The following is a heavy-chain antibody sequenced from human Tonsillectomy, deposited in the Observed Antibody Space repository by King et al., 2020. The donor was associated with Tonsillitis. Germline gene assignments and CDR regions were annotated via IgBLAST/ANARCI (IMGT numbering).Heavy chain of an antibody. D-gene: IGHD2-2*02. CDR1: GFFFTDHF. J-gene: IGHJ3*01. Sequence: VQLVESGAEMKKPGASMKVSCKASGFFFTDHFMYWVRQAPGQGLEWMGWINPNSGGTKYALEFQGRVTITRDTSISTAYMVLSRLRYDDTAVYFCARDIPGLTTWDGAFDLWGQGTMLTVSS. CDR3: ARDIPGLTTWDGAFDL. V-gene: IGHV1-2*02. CDR2: INPNSGGT.